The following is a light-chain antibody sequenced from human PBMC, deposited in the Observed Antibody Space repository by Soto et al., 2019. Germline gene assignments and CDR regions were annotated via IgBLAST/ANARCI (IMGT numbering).Light chain of an antibody. J-gene: IGLJ2*01. CDR1: SSDVGGYNY. V-gene: IGLV2-14*01. CDR2: DVN. CDR3: SSYSTSSPLVV. Sequence: QSALTQPASVSGSPGQSITISRIGTSSDVGGYNYVSWYQQSPGTVPKLMIYDVNNRPSGVSNRFSGSKSGNTASLTISGLQAEDEADYYCSSYSTSSPLVVFGGGTKLTVL.